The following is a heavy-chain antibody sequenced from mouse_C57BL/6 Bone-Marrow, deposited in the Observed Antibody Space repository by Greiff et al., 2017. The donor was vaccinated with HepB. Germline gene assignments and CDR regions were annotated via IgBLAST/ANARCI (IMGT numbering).Heavy chain of an antibody. V-gene: IGHV1-22*01. J-gene: IGHJ2*01. CDR2: INPNNGGT. CDR3: ARESGITTVVAPYYFDY. D-gene: IGHD1-1*01. CDR1: GYTFTDYN. Sequence: VQLQQSGPELVKPGASVKMSCKASGYTFTDYNMHWVKQSHGKSLEWIGYINPNNGGTSYNQKFKGKATLTVNKSSSTAYMELRSLTSEDSAVYYCARESGITTVVAPYYFDYWGQGTTLTVSS.